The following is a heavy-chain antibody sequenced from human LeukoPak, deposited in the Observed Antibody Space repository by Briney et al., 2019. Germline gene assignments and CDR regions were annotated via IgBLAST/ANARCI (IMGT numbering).Heavy chain of an antibody. V-gene: IGHV3-15*01. D-gene: IGHD1-26*01. CDR2: IKSKHDGETT. Sequence: GGSLRLSCAASGFTFNSAWMSWFRQAPGKGLEWVGLIKSKHDGETTDYAAALKGRFAISRDDSENTLYLQMNSLKIEDTALYYCAADVPGGTFPLDYWGQGTLVTVSS. J-gene: IGHJ4*02. CDR1: GFTFNSAW. CDR3: AADVPGGTFPLDY.